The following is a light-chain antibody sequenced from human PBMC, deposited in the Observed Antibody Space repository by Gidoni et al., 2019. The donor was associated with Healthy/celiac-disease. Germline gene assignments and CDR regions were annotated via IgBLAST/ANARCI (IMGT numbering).Light chain of an antibody. CDR2: EGS. CDR1: SSDVGSYNL. Sequence: QSALTQPASESGSPGQSITIPCTGTSSDVGSYNLVSWYQQHPGKAPKLMIYEGSKRPSGVSNRFSGSKSGNTASLTISGLQAEDEADYYCCSYAGSRVVFGGGTKLTVL. CDR3: CSYAGSRVV. V-gene: IGLV2-23*01. J-gene: IGLJ2*01.